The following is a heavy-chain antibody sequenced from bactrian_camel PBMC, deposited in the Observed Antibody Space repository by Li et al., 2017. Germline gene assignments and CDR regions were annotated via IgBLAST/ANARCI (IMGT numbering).Heavy chain of an antibody. V-gene: IGHV3S1*01. D-gene: IGHD7*01. CDR3: AAVSCPRGVVVAAADQYEH. Sequence: HVQLVESGGGSVQAGGSLKLSCVASGISFFRVCMAWFRQAPGLEREGVAYIYSGGGIPDYADSVKGRFTISQDKAKSIVYLQMNSLQPEDTGVYSCAAVSCPRGVVVAAADQYEHWGQGTQVTVS. J-gene: IGHJ4*01. CDR2: IYSGGGIP. CDR1: GISFFRVC.